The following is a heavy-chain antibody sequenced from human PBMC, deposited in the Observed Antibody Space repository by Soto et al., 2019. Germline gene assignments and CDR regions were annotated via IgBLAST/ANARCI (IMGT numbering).Heavy chain of an antibody. V-gene: IGHV4-34*01. CDR1: GGSFSGYY. Sequence: QVQLQQWGAGLLKPSETLSLTCAVYGGSFSGYYWSWIRQPPGKGLEWIGEINHNGSTNYNPSLKRLVTISVDTSNNQFSLKLSSVTAADTAVYYCARGRGYLYGYAYYYYGMDVWGQGTTVTVSS. CDR3: ARGRGYLYGYAYYYYGMDV. D-gene: IGHD5-18*01. J-gene: IGHJ6*02. CDR2: INHNGST.